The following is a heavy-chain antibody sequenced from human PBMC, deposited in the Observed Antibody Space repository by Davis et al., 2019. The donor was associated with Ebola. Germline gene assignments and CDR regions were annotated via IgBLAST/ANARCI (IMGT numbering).Heavy chain of an antibody. J-gene: IGHJ4*02. V-gene: IGHV3-21*04. CDR3: AKLSRAGDSV. CDR2: ISSSSSYI. CDR1: GFTFSSYS. D-gene: IGHD6-13*01. Sequence: GGSLRLSCAASGFTFSSYSMNWVRQAPGKGLEWVSSISSSSSYIYYADSMKGRFTISRDNAKNSLFLQMNSLRDEDTAVYYCAKLSRAGDSVWGQGTLVTVSS.